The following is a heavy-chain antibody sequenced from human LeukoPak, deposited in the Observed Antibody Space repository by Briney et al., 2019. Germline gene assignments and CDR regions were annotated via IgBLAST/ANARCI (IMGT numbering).Heavy chain of an antibody. CDR1: GYTFTSYG. CDR3: ASNGAAAGPGIFDY. D-gene: IGHD6-13*01. CDR2: ISAYNGNT. J-gene: IGHJ4*02. Sequence: ASVKVSCKASGYTFTSYGISWVRQAPGQGLEWMGWISAYNGNTNYAQKLQGRVTMTTDTSTSTAYMELRSLGSDDTAVYYCASNGAAAGPGIFDYWGQGTLVTVSS. V-gene: IGHV1-18*01.